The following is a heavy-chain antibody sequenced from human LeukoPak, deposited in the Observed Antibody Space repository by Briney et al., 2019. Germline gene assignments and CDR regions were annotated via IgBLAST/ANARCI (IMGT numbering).Heavy chain of an antibody. CDR3: ARGAAGTGAADY. CDR1: GGSISSYY. D-gene: IGHD6-13*01. CDR2: THYSGST. J-gene: IGHJ4*02. Sequence: SETLSLTCTVSGGSISSYYWSWIRQPPGKGLEWIGYTHYSGSTKYNPSLKSRLTISVDSSKNQFSLRLSSMTAADTAVYFCARGAAGTGAADYWGQGTLVTVSS. V-gene: IGHV4-59*01.